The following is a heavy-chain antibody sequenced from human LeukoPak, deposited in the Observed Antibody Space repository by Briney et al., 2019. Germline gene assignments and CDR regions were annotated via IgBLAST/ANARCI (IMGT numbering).Heavy chain of an antibody. V-gene: IGHV1-69*01. CDR2: IIPIFGTA. CDR1: GGTFSSYA. D-gene: IGHD2-2*01. CDR3: ARGPVVVVPAAPRGLGAFDI. Sequence: SVKVSCKASGGTFSSYAISWVRQAPGQGLEWMGGIIPIFGTANYAQKFQGRVTITADESTSTAYMELSSLRSEDTAVYYCARGPVVVVPAAPRGLGAFDIWGQGTMVTVSS. J-gene: IGHJ3*02.